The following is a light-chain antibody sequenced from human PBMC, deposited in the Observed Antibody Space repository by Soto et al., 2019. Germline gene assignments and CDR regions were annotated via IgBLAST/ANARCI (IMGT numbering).Light chain of an antibody. V-gene: IGKV1-39*01. Sequence: DIQMTQSPSSLSASVGDRVTITCRASQSISSYLNWFQQKPGRTPDLLIYSASSLQSGVPSRFSGSGSGTDFTLTISSLQPEDFATYYCQQYYTYWHMFGQGTKVDIK. CDR1: QSISSY. J-gene: IGKJ1*01. CDR2: SAS. CDR3: QQYYTYWHM.